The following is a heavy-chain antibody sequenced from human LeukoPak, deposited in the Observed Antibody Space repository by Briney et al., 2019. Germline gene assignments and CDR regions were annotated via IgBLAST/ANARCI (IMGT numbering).Heavy chain of an antibody. CDR1: GYSISSGYY. CDR3: AWQPGYSSSWNFDY. J-gene: IGHJ4*02. V-gene: IGHV4-4*07. CDR2: IYTSGST. Sequence: SETLSLTCTVSGYSISSGYYWGWIRQPAGKGLEWLVRIYTSGSTNYNPSLKSRVTMSVDTSKNQFSLKLSSVTAADTAVYYCAWQPGYSSSWNFDYWLQGTLVTVSS. D-gene: IGHD6-13*01.